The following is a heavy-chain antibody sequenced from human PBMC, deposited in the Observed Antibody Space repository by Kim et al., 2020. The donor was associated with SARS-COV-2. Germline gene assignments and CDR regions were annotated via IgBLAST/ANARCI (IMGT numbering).Heavy chain of an antibody. J-gene: IGHJ6*02. CDR2: ISWDGGST. V-gene: IGHV3-43*01. CDR1: GFTFDDYT. CDR3: AKDFRPSFASRQEWLDYGMDV. D-gene: IGHD3-3*01. Sequence: GSLRLSCAASGFTFDDYTMHWVRQAPGKGLEWVSLISWDGGSTYYADSVKGRFTISRDNSKNSLYLQMNSLRTEDTALYYCAKDFRPSFASRQEWLDYGMDVWGQGTTVTVSS.